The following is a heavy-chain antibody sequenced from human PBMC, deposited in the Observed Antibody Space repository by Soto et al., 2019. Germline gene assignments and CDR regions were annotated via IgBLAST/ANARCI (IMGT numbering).Heavy chain of an antibody. CDR1: GFTFSSYG. D-gene: IGHD5-18*01. CDR3: AKTSTAIGPPYYYGMDV. V-gene: IGHV3-30*18. J-gene: IGHJ6*02. Sequence: QVQLVESGGGVVQPGRSLRLSCAASGFTFSSYGMHWVRQAPGKGLEWVAVISYDGSNKYYADSVKGRFTISRDNSKNTLYLQMNSLRAEDTAVYYCAKTSTAIGPPYYYGMDVWGQGTTVTVSS. CDR2: ISYDGSNK.